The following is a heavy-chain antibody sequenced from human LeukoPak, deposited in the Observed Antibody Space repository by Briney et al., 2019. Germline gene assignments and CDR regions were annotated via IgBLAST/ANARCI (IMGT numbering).Heavy chain of an antibody. CDR2: IKQDGSEK. CDR3: AKLNRRFKAVAATGYYFDY. D-gene: IGHD6-19*01. V-gene: IGHV3-7*03. J-gene: IGHJ4*02. CDR1: GFTFSSYW. Sequence: GGSLRLSCAASGFTFSSYWMGWVRQAPGKGLEWVANIKQDGSEKYYVDSVKGRFTISRDNAKNSLYLQMNSLRAEDTAVYYCAKLNRRFKAVAATGYYFDYWGQGTLVTVSP.